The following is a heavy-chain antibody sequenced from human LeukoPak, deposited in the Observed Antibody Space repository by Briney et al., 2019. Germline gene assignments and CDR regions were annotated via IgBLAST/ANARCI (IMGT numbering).Heavy chain of an antibody. Sequence: GSLRLSCAASGFTFSEFWMTWARQAPGKGLDWVANIKQDGSEKYYVDSVKGRFTISRDNARNSLFLQMNSLRAEDTAVYYCARDPYSSSWSYYFDNWGQGTLVTVSS. V-gene: IGHV3-7*05. CDR3: ARDPYSSSWSYYFDN. D-gene: IGHD6-13*01. CDR2: IKQDGSEK. J-gene: IGHJ4*02. CDR1: GFTFSEFW.